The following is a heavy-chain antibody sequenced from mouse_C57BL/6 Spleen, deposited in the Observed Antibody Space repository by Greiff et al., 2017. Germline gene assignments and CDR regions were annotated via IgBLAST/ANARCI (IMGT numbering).Heavy chain of an antibody. V-gene: IGHV14-2*01. CDR1: GFNIKDYY. J-gene: IGHJ3*01. D-gene: IGHD2-10*02. Sequence: EVQVVESGAELVKPGASVKLSCTASGFNIKDYYMHWVKQRTEQGLEWIGRIDPEDGETKYAPKFQGKATITADPSSTTAYLQLSSLTSEDTAVYYCARHSIAWFAYWGQGTLVTVSA. CDR3: ARHSIAWFAY. CDR2: IDPEDGET.